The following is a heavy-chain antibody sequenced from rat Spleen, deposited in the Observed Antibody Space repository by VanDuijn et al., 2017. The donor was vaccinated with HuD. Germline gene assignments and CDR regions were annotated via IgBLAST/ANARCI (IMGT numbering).Heavy chain of an antibody. V-gene: IGHV5-29*01. CDR2: ISYDGSST. J-gene: IGHJ3*01. D-gene: IGHD1-11*01. CDR1: GFTFSNYG. CDR3: ARLSGEGFAY. Sequence: EVQLVESGGGLVQPGRSLKLSCAASGFTFSNYGMAWVRQAPTKGLEWVATISYDGSSTYYRDSVKGRFTISRDNAKSTLYLQMDSLRSEDKATYYCARLSGEGFAYWGQGTLVTVSS.